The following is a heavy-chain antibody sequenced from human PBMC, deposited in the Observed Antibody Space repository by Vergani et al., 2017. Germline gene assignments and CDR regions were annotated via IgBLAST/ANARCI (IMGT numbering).Heavy chain of an antibody. Sequence: EVQLVESGGGLVQPGGSLRLSCAASGFTFSSYSMNWVRHAPGKGMEWGSYISSSSSTIYYADSVKGRFTISRDNAKTSLYLQMNSLRDEDTAVYYCARTPYYGDGIPFDYWGQGTLVTVSS. J-gene: IGHJ4*02. V-gene: IGHV3-48*02. CDR3: ARTPYYGDGIPFDY. D-gene: IGHD4-17*01. CDR1: GFTFSSYS. CDR2: ISSSSSTI.